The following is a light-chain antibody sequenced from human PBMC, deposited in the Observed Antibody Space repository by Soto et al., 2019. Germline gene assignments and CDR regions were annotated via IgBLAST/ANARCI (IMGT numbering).Light chain of an antibody. CDR2: INSDGRH. Sequence: QPVLTQSPSASASLGASVKLTCSLSSRHTNYAIAWHQVQPEKGPRYVMKINSDGRHIKGDGIPDRFSGSSSGAERYLTISSLRSEDEADYYCLTWGPGIWVFGGGTKLTVL. CDR1: SRHTNYA. J-gene: IGLJ3*02. CDR3: LTWGPGIWV. V-gene: IGLV4-69*01.